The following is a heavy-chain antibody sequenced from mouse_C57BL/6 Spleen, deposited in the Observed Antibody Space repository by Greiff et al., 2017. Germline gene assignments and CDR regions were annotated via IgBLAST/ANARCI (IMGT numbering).Heavy chain of an antibody. CDR1: GYSITSGYY. J-gene: IGHJ2*01. V-gene: IGHV3-6*01. Sequence: DVKLQESGPGLVKPSQSLSLTCSVTGYSITSGYYWNWIRQFPGNKLEWMGYISYDGSNNYNPSLKNRISITRDTSKNQFFLKLNSVTTEDTATYYCAFHYYGSSFYWGQGTTLTVSS. CDR2: ISYDGSN. D-gene: IGHD1-1*01. CDR3: AFHYYGSSFY.